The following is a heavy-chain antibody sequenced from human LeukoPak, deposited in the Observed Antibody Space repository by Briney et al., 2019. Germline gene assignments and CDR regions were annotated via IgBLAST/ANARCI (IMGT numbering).Heavy chain of an antibody. D-gene: IGHD6-13*01. J-gene: IGHJ5*02. CDR1: GYSFSNHW. V-gene: IGHV5-10-1*01. CDR2: IDPSDSYT. CDR3: ARLRGSSWGFDP. Sequence: GESLKISCKGAGYSFSNHWISWGRQMPGKXLEWMGRIDPSDSYTNYSPSFQGHVTISADKSISPAYLQWSSLKASDTAMYYCARLRGSSWGFDPWGQGTLVTVSS.